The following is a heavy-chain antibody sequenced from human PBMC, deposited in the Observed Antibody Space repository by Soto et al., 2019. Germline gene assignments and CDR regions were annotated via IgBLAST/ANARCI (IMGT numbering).Heavy chain of an antibody. CDR1: GGSISSGGYY. D-gene: IGHD1-7*01. CDR3: AGDPRHSINGTKGLFDP. CDR2: IHYSGST. Sequence: QVHLQESGPGLVKPSQTLSLTCTVSGGSISSGGYYCNWIRQHPGQGLEWIGYIHYSGSTYYNPSLKTRVTISIDPAKNPFSRKVSSVTAVDTAVYYRAGDPRHSINGTKGLFDPWGQGTLVTVSS. V-gene: IGHV4-31*03. J-gene: IGHJ5*02.